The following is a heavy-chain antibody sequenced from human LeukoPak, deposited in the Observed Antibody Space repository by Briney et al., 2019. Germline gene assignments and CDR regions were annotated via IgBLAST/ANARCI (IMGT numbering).Heavy chain of an antibody. CDR3: AREHIIWSGYYKGYFDY. Sequence: GGSLRLSCAASGFTFSSYSMNWVRQAPGKGLEWVSYISSSSSTIYYADSLKGRFTISRDNAKNSLYLQMNSLRAEDTAVYYCAREHIIWSGYYKGYFDYWGQGTLVTVSS. V-gene: IGHV3-48*01. CDR1: GFTFSSYS. CDR2: ISSSSSTI. D-gene: IGHD3-3*01. J-gene: IGHJ4*02.